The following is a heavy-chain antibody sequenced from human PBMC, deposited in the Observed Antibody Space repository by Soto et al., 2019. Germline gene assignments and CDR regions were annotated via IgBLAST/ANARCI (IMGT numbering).Heavy chain of an antibody. D-gene: IGHD3-22*01. V-gene: IGHV4-59*08. CDR2: IYYSGTT. CDR3: ARLGGYYQAFDS. Sequence: QVQLQESGPGLVKPSETLSLTCTVSGGSINPYYWGWIRQPPGKGLEWIGNIYYSGTTNYHPSLTSRVTISLDTSKNPFSLTLSSVTAADTAVYYCARLGGYYQAFDSWGQGTLVTVSS. J-gene: IGHJ4*02. CDR1: GGSINPYY.